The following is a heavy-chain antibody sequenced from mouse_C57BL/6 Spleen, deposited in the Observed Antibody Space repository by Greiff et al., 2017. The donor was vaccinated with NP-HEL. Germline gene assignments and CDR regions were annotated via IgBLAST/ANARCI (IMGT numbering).Heavy chain of an antibody. Sequence: EVKLVESEGGLVQPGSSMKLSCTASGFTFSDYYMAWVRQVPEKGLEWVANINYDGSSTYYLDSLKSRFIISRDNAKNMLYLQMSSLKSEDTATYYCARGQLRLSYFDYWGQGTTLTVSS. CDR1: GFTFSDYY. CDR2: INYDGSST. D-gene: IGHD3-2*02. V-gene: IGHV5-16*01. CDR3: ARGQLRLSYFDY. J-gene: IGHJ2*01.